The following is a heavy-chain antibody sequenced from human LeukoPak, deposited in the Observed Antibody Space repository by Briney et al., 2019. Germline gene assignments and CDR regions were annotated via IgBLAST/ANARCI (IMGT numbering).Heavy chain of an antibody. D-gene: IGHD6-13*01. Sequence: GGSLRLSCAASGFTLRSYSMNWVRQAPGKGLEWVSYISSSSNTIYYADSVKGRFTISRDNAKNSLYLQTNSLRAEDTAVYYCARVQSSSWAATFDYWGQGTLVTVSS. CDR2: ISSSSNTI. CDR1: GFTLRSYS. V-gene: IGHV3-48*01. J-gene: IGHJ4*02. CDR3: ARVQSSSWAATFDY.